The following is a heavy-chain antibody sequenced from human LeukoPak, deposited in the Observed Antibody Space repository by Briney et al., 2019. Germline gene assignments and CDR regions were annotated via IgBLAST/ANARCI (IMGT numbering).Heavy chain of an antibody. D-gene: IGHD2-15*01. CDR1: GFTFNSYS. J-gene: IGHJ2*01. V-gene: IGHV3-21*04. CDR3: ARRLMGGFTDWYFDL. Sequence: GGSLRLSCAASGFTFNSYSMNWFRQAPGKGLEWVSSISSSSRFIYYADSVKGRFTVSRDNAKNSLYLEMNSLRVEDTGFYYCARRLMGGFTDWYFDLWGRGTLVTVSS. CDR2: ISSSSRFI.